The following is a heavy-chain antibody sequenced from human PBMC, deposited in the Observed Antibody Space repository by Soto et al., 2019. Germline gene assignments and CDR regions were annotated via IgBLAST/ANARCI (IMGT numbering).Heavy chain of an antibody. Sequence: QVQLQQWGAGLLKPSETLSLTCAFYGASSSNYYWSWIRQSPGKGLEWIGEINQSGITNYNPSLKSRVTISIDTSKSQFSLRLRSVTAADSTVYYCAGEAGRRFYYGLDVWGQGTTVTVSS. V-gene: IGHV4-34*02. CDR2: INQSGIT. CDR3: AGEAGRRFYYGLDV. D-gene: IGHD6-13*01. CDR1: GASSSNYY. J-gene: IGHJ6*02.